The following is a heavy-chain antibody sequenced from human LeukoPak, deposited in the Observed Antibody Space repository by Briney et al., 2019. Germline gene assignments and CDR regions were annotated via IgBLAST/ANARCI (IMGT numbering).Heavy chain of an antibody. CDR3: ARALPDFWSGYTTIYYFDY. CDR1: GGSVSSGSYY. J-gene: IGHJ4*02. D-gene: IGHD3-3*01. Sequence: SETLSLTCTVSGGSVSSGSYYWSWIRQPPGKGLEWIGYIYYSGSTNYNPSLKSRVTISVDTSKNQFSLKLSSVTAADTAVYYCARALPDFWSGYTTIYYFDYWGQGTLVTVSS. V-gene: IGHV4-61*01. CDR2: IYYSGST.